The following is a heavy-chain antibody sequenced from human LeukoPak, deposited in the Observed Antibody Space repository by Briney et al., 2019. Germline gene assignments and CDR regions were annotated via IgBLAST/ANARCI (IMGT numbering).Heavy chain of an antibody. Sequence: SETLSIICTVSGGSISSYYWSWIRQPPGKGLEWIGYIYYSGYTNYNPSLKSRVTISVDTSKNQFSLKLSSVTAADTAVYYCARERSGSEIFARSFDIWGQGTMVTVSS. J-gene: IGHJ3*02. CDR1: GGSISSYY. D-gene: IGHD3-3*01. CDR3: ARERSGSEIFARSFDI. V-gene: IGHV4-59*12. CDR2: IYYSGYT.